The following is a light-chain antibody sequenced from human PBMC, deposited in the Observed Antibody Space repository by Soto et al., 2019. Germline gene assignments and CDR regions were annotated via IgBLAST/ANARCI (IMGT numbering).Light chain of an antibody. Sequence: DVVMTQSPLSLPVTLGQPASISCTSSQSLEYSDGKTYLNWFLQRPGQSPRRLIYKVSNRDSGVPVRFSGSGSGTDFTLKISRVEAEDVGIYYCMQGGHWPWTFGQGTKVEIK. CDR3: MQGGHWPWT. V-gene: IGKV2-30*01. J-gene: IGKJ1*01. CDR2: KVS. CDR1: QSLEYSDGKTY.